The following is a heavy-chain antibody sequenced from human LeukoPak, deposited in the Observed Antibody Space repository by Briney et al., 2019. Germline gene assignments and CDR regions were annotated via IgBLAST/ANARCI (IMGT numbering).Heavy chain of an antibody. V-gene: IGHV3-23*01. Sequence: GGSLRLSCAASGFTFSNYAMSWVRQTPGKGLEWVSSITGSGGSTYYADSVKGRFTISRDNSRNTLYLQMNSLRAEDTALYYCAKKSVADIPPLHWGQGTLVTVSS. CDR3: AKKSVADIPPLH. CDR2: ITGSGGST. D-gene: IGHD6-19*01. CDR1: GFTFSNYA. J-gene: IGHJ4*02.